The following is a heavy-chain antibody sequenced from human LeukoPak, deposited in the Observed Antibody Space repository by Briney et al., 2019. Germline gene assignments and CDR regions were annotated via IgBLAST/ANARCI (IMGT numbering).Heavy chain of an antibody. Sequence: GGSLRLSCAASGFTFSSYAMHWVRQAPGKGLEWVAVISYDGSNKYYADSVKGRFTISRDNSKNTLYLQMNSLRAEDTAVYYCTGDDKDYWGQGTLVTVSS. J-gene: IGHJ4*02. V-gene: IGHV3-30*04. CDR1: GFTFSSYA. D-gene: IGHD5-12*01. CDR3: TGDDKDY. CDR2: ISYDGSNK.